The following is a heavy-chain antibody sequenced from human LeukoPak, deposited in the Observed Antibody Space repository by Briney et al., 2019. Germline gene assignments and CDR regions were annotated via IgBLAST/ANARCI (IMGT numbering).Heavy chain of an antibody. D-gene: IGHD1-1*01. CDR3: STYVPGTDY. Sequence: PGESLRLSCAASGFTFRTHSMNWVRQAPGKGLEWVGRIKSKIDGGTADYAAPVKGRFTISRDDSKDTLYLQMNSLKAEDTALYYCSTYVPGTDYWGQGTLVTVSS. CDR1: GFTFRTHS. J-gene: IGHJ4*02. CDR2: IKSKIDGGTA. V-gene: IGHV3-15*01.